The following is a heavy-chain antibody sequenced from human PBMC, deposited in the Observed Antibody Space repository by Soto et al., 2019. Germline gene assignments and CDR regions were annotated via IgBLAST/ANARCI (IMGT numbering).Heavy chain of an antibody. CDR1: GFTLTRSA. J-gene: IGHJ4*01. CDR2: ISAGGGGT. Sequence: PGGSLRLSCAGSGFTLTRSAVSWVRQAPGKGLEWVSGISAGGGGTYYADSVKGRFTISRDISKNTVYLQMNGLSVEDTAVYYCAKDMWQGVETFDYQGHETLLTVS. D-gene: IGHD2-21*02. V-gene: IGHV3-23*01. CDR3: AKDMWQGVETFDY.